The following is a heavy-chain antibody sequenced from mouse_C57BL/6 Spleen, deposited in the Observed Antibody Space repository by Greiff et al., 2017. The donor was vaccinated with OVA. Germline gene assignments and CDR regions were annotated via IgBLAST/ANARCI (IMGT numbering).Heavy chain of an antibody. CDR1: GYTFTSYW. CDR2: IHPNSGST. CDR3: TRDYGTLYFDV. D-gene: IGHD1-1*01. J-gene: IGHJ1*03. Sequence: QVQLQQPGAELVKPGASVKLSCKASGYTFTSYWMHWVKQRPGQGLEWIGMIHPNSGSTNYNEKFKSKATLTVDKSSSTAYMQLSSLTSEDSAVYCYTRDYGTLYFDVWGTGTTVTVSS. V-gene: IGHV1-64*01.